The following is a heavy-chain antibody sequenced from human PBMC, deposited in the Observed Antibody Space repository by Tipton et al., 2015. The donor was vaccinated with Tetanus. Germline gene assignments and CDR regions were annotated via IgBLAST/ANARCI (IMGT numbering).Heavy chain of an antibody. CDR2: IYYSGNT. CDR3: ARATTGLGRDFNY. CDR1: GGSISPFY. V-gene: IGHV4-59*01. J-gene: IGHJ4*02. D-gene: IGHD1-26*01. Sequence: TLSLTCTVSGGSISPFYWNWIRQSPGKGLEWIGYIYYSGNTNYNPSLKRRVTMSVDTSKNQFSLKLNTVTAADTAVYYCARATTGLGRDFNYWGQGTLVTVSS.